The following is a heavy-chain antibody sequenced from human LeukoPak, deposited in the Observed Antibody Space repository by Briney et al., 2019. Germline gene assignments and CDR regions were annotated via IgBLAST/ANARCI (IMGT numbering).Heavy chain of an antibody. CDR2: IIPIFGTA. V-gene: IGHV1-69*06. Sequence: SVKVSCKASGGTFSSYAISWVRQAPGQGLEWMGGIIPIFGTANYAQKFQGRATITADKSTSTAYMELSSLRSEDTAVYYCARDGCSSTSCYPYNWFDPWGQGTLVTVSS. D-gene: IGHD2-2*01. CDR3: ARDGCSSTSCYPYNWFDP. CDR1: GGTFSSYA. J-gene: IGHJ5*02.